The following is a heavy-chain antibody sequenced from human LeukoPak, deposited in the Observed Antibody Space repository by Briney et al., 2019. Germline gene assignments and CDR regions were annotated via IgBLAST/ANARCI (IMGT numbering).Heavy chain of an antibody. J-gene: IGHJ2*01. D-gene: IGHD5-24*01. CDR3: ARTEMANWYFDL. Sequence: SETLSHTCTVSGGSISSDYWSWIRQPPGKGLEWIGYIFYTGSTNYNPSLKSRVTISVDTSKNQFSLKLSSVTAADTAVYYCARTEMANWYFDLWGRGTLVTVSS. CDR2: IFYTGST. CDR1: GGSISSDY. V-gene: IGHV4-59*01.